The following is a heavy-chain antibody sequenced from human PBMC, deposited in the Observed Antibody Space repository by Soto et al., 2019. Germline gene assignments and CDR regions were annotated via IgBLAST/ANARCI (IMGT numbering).Heavy chain of an antibody. Sequence: SETLSLTCTVSGASISVFYWSWIRDSAGKGLEWIGRIYATGTTDYNPSLKSRVMMSVDTSKKQFSLKLRSVTAADTAVYYCVRDGTKTLRDWFDPWGQGISVTVSS. CDR1: GASISVFY. V-gene: IGHV4-4*07. CDR3: VRDGTKTLRDWFDP. D-gene: IGHD1-1*01. J-gene: IGHJ5*02. CDR2: IYATGTT.